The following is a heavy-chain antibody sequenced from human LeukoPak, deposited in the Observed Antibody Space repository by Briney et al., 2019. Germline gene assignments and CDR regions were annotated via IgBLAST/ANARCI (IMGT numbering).Heavy chain of an antibody. CDR2: ISYNGGRK. CDR3: ARQESRNYQYEGLDY. V-gene: IGHV3-30*04. CDR1: GFSFSGYA. Sequence: GGSLRLSCVASGFSFSGYAIHWVRQAPGKGLEWVALISYNGGRKDYADSVKGRFTIDRDNSKNTVYLQMNSLRPDDTGIYSCARQESRNYQYEGLDYWGQGNLVTVSS. J-gene: IGHJ4*02. D-gene: IGHD3-16*01.